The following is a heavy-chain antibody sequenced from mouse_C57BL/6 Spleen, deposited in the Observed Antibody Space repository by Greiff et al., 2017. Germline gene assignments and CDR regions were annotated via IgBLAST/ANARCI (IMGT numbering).Heavy chain of an antibody. CDR2: IYPGDGDT. J-gene: IGHJ3*01. CDR1: GYAFSSYW. CDR3: ARSGIYYGNYVWFAY. D-gene: IGHD2-1*01. Sequence: QVQLQQSGAELVKPGASVKISCKASGYAFSSYWMNWVKQRPGKGLEWIGQIYPGDGDTNYNGKVKGKATLTADKSSSTAYMQLSSLTSEDSAVYVCARSGIYYGNYVWFAYWGQGTLVTVSA. V-gene: IGHV1-80*01.